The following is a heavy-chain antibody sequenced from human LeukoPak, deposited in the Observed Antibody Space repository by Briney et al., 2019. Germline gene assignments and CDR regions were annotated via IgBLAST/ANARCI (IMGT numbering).Heavy chain of an antibody. D-gene: IGHD3-10*01. V-gene: IGHV1-18*01. J-gene: IGHJ4*02. CDR1: GYTFTCYG. Sequence: ASVKVSCKASGYTFTCYGISWVRQAPGQGLEWMGWISAYNGNTNYAQKLQGRVTMTTDTSTSTAYMELRSLRSDDTAVYYCARGLLWFGELYEDGYYFDYWGQGTLVTVSS. CDR3: ARGLLWFGELYEDGYYFDY. CDR2: ISAYNGNT.